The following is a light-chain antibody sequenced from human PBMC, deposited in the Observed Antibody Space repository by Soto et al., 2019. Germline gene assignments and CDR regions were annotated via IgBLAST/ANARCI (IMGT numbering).Light chain of an antibody. CDR3: SSFTSGRVA. CDR1: SSDVGGYNY. V-gene: IGLV2-14*01. CDR2: EVS. J-gene: IGLJ2*01. Sequence: QSALTQPASVSGSPGQSITISCTGTSSDVGGYNYVSWYQQHPGKAPKLMIYEVSNRPSGVSNRFSASKSGNTASLTISGLQAEDEADYYCSSFTSGRVAFGGGTKLTVL.